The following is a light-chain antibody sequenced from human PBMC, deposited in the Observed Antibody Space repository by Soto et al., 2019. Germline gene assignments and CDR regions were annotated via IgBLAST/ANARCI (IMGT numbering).Light chain of an antibody. Sequence: TLTLSPGERATLSCRASLSVASDYLAWYQQKPGQAPRLLIYAASSRATGIPDRFSGSGSGTDFTLTISRLEPEDFAVYYCQQYGSSPKTFGQGTKVDIK. J-gene: IGKJ1*01. CDR2: AAS. V-gene: IGKV3-20*01. CDR1: LSVASDY. CDR3: QQYGSSPKT.